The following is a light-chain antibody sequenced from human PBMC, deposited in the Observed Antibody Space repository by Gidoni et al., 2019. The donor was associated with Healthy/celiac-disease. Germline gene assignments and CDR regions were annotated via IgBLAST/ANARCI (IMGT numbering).Light chain of an antibody. CDR2: GNS. Sequence: QSVLTQPPSVSGAPGQRVTISCTGGSSNIGAGYDVHWYPQLPGTAPKPLIYGNSNRPSGVPDRFSGSKSGTSASLAITGLQAEDEADYYCQSYDSSLSVVFGGGTKLTVL. J-gene: IGLJ2*01. CDR3: QSYDSSLSVV. CDR1: SSNIGAGYD. V-gene: IGLV1-40*01.